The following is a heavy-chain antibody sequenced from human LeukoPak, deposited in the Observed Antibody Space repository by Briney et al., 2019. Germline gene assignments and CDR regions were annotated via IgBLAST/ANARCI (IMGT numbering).Heavy chain of an antibody. CDR2: FDPEDGET. Sequence: VASVKVSCKVSGYTLTELSMHWVRQAPGKGLEWMGGFDPEDGETIYAQKFQGRVTMTEDTSTDTAYMELSSLRSEDTAVYYCATVDCLKGPGYVCAFDIWGQGTMVTVSS. CDR3: ATVDCLKGPGYVCAFDI. J-gene: IGHJ3*02. D-gene: IGHD2-21*01. V-gene: IGHV1-24*01. CDR1: GYTLTELS.